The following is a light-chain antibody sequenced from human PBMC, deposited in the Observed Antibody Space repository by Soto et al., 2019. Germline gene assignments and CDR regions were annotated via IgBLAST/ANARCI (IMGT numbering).Light chain of an antibody. Sequence: DLVMTQSPLSLPVTPGEPASISCRSSQSLLHSNGYNYLDCYLQKPGQSPQLLIYLGSNRASGVPDRFGGSGSGTDFTLTISSLQPEDFATYYCQQNYNTLITFGQGTRLEIK. J-gene: IGKJ5*01. CDR2: LGS. CDR3: QQNYNTLIT. CDR1: QSLLHSNGYNY. V-gene: IGKV2-28*01.